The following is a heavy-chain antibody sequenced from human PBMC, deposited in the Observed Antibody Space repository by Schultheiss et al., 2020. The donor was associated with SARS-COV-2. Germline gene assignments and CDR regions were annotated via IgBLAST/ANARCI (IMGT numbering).Heavy chain of an antibody. V-gene: IGHV3-30*01. CDR3: ARDLSGSGYFY. Sequence: GESLKISCAASGFTFSSYAMHWVRQAPGKGLEWVAVISYDGSDKYYADSVKGRFTISRDNSKNTLYLQMNSLRAEDTAVYYCARDLSGSGYFYWGQGTLVTVSS. D-gene: IGHD3-22*01. J-gene: IGHJ4*02. CDR1: GFTFSSYA. CDR2: ISYDGSDK.